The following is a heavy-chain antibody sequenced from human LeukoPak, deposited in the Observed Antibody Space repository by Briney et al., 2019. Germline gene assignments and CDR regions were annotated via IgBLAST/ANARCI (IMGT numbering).Heavy chain of an antibody. J-gene: IGHJ4*02. CDR2: IIPIPDIA. Sequence: ASVKVSCKASGDTFSMYTFSWVRQAPGQGLEWMGRIIPIPDIANYPQKFQGRVTITADILTSTTYMELSSLRSDDTAVYYCARDHCSGGTCLGGHWGQGTLVTVSS. CDR1: GDTFSMYT. D-gene: IGHD2-15*01. CDR3: ARDHCSGGTCLGGH. V-gene: IGHV1-69*04.